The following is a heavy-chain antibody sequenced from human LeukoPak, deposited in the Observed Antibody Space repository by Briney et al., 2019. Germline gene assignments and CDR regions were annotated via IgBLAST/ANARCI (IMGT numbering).Heavy chain of an antibody. CDR1: GGSISPYY. Sequence: SETLSLTCTVSGGSISPYYWSWIRQPPGKGLEWIGYIYHSGSTNYNPSLKSRVTISVDKSKNQFSLKLSSVTAADTAVYYCARDARYYDSSGYCAFDIWGQGTMVTVSS. D-gene: IGHD3-22*01. CDR3: ARDARYYDSSGYCAFDI. CDR2: IYHSGST. J-gene: IGHJ3*02. V-gene: IGHV4-59*01.